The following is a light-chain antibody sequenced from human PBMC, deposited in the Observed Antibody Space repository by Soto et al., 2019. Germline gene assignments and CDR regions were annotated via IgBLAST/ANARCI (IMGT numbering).Light chain of an antibody. CDR1: QSVSSN. Sequence: EIVMTQSPATLSVSPGERATLSCRASQSVSSNLAWYQQKPGQAPRLLIYGASTRATGIPARFSGSGSGTELTLTISSLQSEDFAVYYCQQYNNWPPMAFGQGTKVELK. J-gene: IGKJ1*01. V-gene: IGKV3-15*01. CDR2: GAS. CDR3: QQYNNWPPMA.